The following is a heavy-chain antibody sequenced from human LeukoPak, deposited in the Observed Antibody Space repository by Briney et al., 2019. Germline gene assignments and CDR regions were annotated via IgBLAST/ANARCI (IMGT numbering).Heavy chain of an antibody. D-gene: IGHD6-13*01. J-gene: IGHJ6*02. CDR2: ISSSSSYI. V-gene: IGHV3-21*01. Sequence: GGSLRLSCAASGFTFSSYSMNWVRQAPGKGLEWVSSISSSSSYIYYADSVKGRFTISRDNAKNSLYLQMNSLRAEDTAVYYCARDRKAGTDYYYYGMDVWGQGTTVTVSS. CDR1: GFTFSSYS. CDR3: ARDRKAGTDYYYYGMDV.